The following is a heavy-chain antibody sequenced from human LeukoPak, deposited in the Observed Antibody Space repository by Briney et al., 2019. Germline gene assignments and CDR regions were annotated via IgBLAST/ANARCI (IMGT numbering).Heavy chain of an antibody. Sequence: ASVKVSCKISGNTLRELPIQWVRQAGGKGLEWMAGFDPENAEIVYAQKFQGRVTMTEDTSTNTAYMELTSLTSDDTALYYCATRGSDFWSGFDYWGQGTQVTVSS. CDR3: ATRGSDFWSGFDY. CDR2: FDPENAEI. J-gene: IGHJ4*02. V-gene: IGHV1-24*01. CDR1: GNTLRELP. D-gene: IGHD3-3*01.